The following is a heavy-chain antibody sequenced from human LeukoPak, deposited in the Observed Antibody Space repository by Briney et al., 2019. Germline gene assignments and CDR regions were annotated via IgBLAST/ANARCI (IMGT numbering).Heavy chain of an antibody. CDR1: GYTFTGYY. CDR2: INPNSGNT. D-gene: IGHD4-17*01. V-gene: IGHV1-8*02. CDR3: ATGQDYGDHNWFDP. J-gene: IGHJ5*02. Sequence: ASVKVSCKASGYTFTGYYMHWVRQAPGQGLEWMGWINPNSGNTGYAQKFQGRVTMTRNTSISTAYMELSSLRSEDTAVYYCATGQDYGDHNWFDPWGQGTLVTVSS.